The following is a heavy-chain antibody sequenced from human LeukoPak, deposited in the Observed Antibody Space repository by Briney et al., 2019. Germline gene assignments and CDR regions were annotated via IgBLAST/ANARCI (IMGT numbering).Heavy chain of an antibody. D-gene: IGHD3-22*01. CDR3: ARERPRGYYDSSGYYRYYYYYMDV. CDR1: GYSISSGYY. Sequence: SETLSLTCIVSGYSISSGYYWGWIRQPPGKGLEWIGSIYHSGSTNYNPSLKSRVTISVDKSKNQFSLKLSSVTAADTAVYYCARERPRGYYDSSGYYRYYYYYMDVWGKGTTVTVSS. CDR2: IYHSGST. J-gene: IGHJ6*03. V-gene: IGHV4-38-2*02.